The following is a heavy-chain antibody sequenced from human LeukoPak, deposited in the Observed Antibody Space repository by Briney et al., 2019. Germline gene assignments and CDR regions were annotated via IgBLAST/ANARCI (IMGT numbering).Heavy chain of an antibody. J-gene: IGHJ3*02. CDR1: GGSFSGYY. D-gene: IGHD4-17*01. V-gene: IGHV4-34*01. Sequence: SETLSLTCAVYGGSFSGYYWSWIRQPPGKGLEWIGGINHSGSTNYNPSLKSRVTISVDTSKNQFSLKLSSVTAADTAVYYCARTTTTGDAFDIWGQGTMVTVSS. CDR3: ARTTTTGDAFDI. CDR2: INHSGST.